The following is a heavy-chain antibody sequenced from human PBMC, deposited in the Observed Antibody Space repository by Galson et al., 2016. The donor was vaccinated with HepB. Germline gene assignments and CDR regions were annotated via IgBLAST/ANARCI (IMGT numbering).Heavy chain of an antibody. CDR3: ARRLDFAY. CDR1: GYNFTDYW. V-gene: IGHV5-51*03. D-gene: IGHD3-9*01. J-gene: IGHJ4*02. Sequence: QSGAEVKKPGESLKISCQASGYNFTDYWIGWVRQAPGKGLEWMGIIYPGDSDTRYGPSFQGRVTFSVDKSISTAYLQWTSLEASDTALYYCARRLDFAYWGQGTQLTVAS. CDR2: IYPGDSDT.